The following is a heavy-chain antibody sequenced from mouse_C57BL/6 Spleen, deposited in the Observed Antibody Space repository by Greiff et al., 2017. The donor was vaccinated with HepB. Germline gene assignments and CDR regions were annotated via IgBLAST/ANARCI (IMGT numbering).Heavy chain of an antibody. CDR1: GYTFTSYW. CDR2: IDPSDSYT. CDR3: ARSGQLSPYYFDY. J-gene: IGHJ2*01. V-gene: IGHV1-69*01. Sequence: QVQLQQSGAELVMPGASVKLSCKASGYTFTSYWMHWVKQRTGQGLEWIGEIDPSDSYTNYNQKFKGKSTLTVDKSSSTAYMQLSSLTSEDSAVYYCARSGQLSPYYFDYWGQGTTLTVSS. D-gene: IGHD3-2*02.